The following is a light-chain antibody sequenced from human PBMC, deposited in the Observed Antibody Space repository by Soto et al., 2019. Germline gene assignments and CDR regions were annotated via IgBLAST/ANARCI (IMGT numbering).Light chain of an antibody. CDR1: STDVGAYNY. CDR3: CSFAGTFYV. J-gene: IGLJ1*01. Sequence: QSALTQPRSVSGSPGQSVTISCTGTSTDVGAYNYVSWYQQHPGEAPKLIIYVVIYLPSGFPDRFSGSKSGITASLTISGLQAEDEADYYCCSFAGTFYVFGTGTKVTVL. CDR2: VVI. V-gene: IGLV2-11*01.